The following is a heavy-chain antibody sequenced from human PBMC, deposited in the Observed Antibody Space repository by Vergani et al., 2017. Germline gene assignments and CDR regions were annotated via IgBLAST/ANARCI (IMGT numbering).Heavy chain of an antibody. CDR3: ASVSGSPG. D-gene: IGHD1-26*01. Sequence: QAQLVESGGGVVQPGGSLRLSCAASGFTFSSYGMHWVRQAPGKGLEWVAFIRYDGSNKYYADSVKGRFTISRDNSKNTLYLQRNSLRAEDTAVYYCASVSGSPGWGQGTLVTVSS. CDR2: IRYDGSNK. CDR1: GFTFSSYG. V-gene: IGHV3-30*02. J-gene: IGHJ4*02.